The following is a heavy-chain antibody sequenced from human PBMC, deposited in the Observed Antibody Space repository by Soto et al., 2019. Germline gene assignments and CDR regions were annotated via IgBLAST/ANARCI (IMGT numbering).Heavy chain of an antibody. D-gene: IGHD3-3*01. CDR1: GFTFSSYS. V-gene: IGHV3-21*01. J-gene: IGHJ3*02. CDR2: ISSSSSYI. CDR3: ARDIDYDFWSGYPAGGAFDI. Sequence: GGSLRLSCAASGFTFSSYSMNWVRQAPGKGLEWVSSISSSSSYIYYADSVKGRFTISRDNAKNSLYLQMNSLRAEDTAVYYCARDIDYDFWSGYPAGGAFDIWGQGTMVTVS.